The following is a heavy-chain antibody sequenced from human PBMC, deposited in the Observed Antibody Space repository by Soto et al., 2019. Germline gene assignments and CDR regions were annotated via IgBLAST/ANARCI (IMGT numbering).Heavy chain of an antibody. Sequence: GGSLRLSCAASGFAFSSYVMAWVRQAPGKGLEWVSAISGTGASTYYADSVKGRFTISRDNSKSTLYLQMNNLRADDTAIYYCAKDKFMVATPYYFDYWGQGTLVTVSS. D-gene: IGHD5-12*01. J-gene: IGHJ4*02. CDR3: AKDKFMVATPYYFDY. CDR1: GFAFSSYV. V-gene: IGHV3-23*01. CDR2: ISGTGAST.